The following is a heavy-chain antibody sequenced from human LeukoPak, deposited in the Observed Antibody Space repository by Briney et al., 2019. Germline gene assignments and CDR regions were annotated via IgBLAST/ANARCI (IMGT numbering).Heavy chain of an antibody. Sequence: GGSLRLSCAASGFTFSSYSMNWVRQAPGKGLEWVSSISSSSSYIYYADSVKGQFTISRDNAKNSLYLQMNSLRAEDTAVYYCARDSQRDIVVVPAAIYNYWGQGTLVTVSS. CDR3: ARDSQRDIVVVPAAIYNY. V-gene: IGHV3-21*01. CDR1: GFTFSSYS. J-gene: IGHJ4*02. D-gene: IGHD2-2*02. CDR2: ISSSSSYI.